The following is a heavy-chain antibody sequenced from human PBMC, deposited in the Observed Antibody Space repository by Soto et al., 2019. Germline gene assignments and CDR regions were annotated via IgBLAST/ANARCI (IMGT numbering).Heavy chain of an antibody. D-gene: IGHD3-3*01. J-gene: IGHJ6*02. CDR3: ARGSSPYYDFWSDYYYYYYGMDV. CDR1: GYTFTSYD. V-gene: IGHV1-8*01. CDR2: MNPNSGNT. Sequence: ASVKVSCKASGYTFTSYDINWVRQATGQGLEWMGWMNPNSGNTGYAQKFQGRVTMTRNTSISTAYMELSSLRSEDTAVYYCARGSSPYYDFWSDYYYYYYGMDVWGQGTTVTVSS.